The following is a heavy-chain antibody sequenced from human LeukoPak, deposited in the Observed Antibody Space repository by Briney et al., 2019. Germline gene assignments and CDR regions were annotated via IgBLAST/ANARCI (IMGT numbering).Heavy chain of an antibody. D-gene: IGHD3-10*01. Sequence: GGSLRLSCAASGFTFSTYSMNCVRQAPGKGLEWVSSISSGSSYIYYADSVKGRFTISRDSAKNSLYLQMNSLRAEDTAVYYCARAYGSGSYYRGSDSWGQGTLVTVSS. CDR3: ARAYGSGSYYRGSDS. J-gene: IGHJ4*02. CDR2: ISSGSSYI. CDR1: GFTFSTYS. V-gene: IGHV3-21*01.